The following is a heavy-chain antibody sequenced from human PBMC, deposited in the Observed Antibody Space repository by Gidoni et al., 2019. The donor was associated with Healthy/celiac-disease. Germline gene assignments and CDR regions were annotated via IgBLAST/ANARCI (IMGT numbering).Heavy chain of an antibody. CDR3: ARGIAVAGSWYFDY. CDR2: IYPGDSDT. V-gene: IGHV5-51*01. Sequence: KGLEWMGIIYPGDSDTRYSPSFQGQVTISADKSISTAYLQWSSLKASDTAMYYCARGIAVAGSWYFDYGGQGTLVTVSS. J-gene: IGHJ4*02. D-gene: IGHD6-19*01.